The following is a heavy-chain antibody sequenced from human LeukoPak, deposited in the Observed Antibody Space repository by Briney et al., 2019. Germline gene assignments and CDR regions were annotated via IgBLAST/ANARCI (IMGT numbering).Heavy chain of an antibody. CDR3: ARGHYYDSSEPGRGMDV. J-gene: IGHJ6*02. Sequence: GASVKVSCKASGYTFTSYYMHWVRQAPGQGLEWMGIINPSGGSTSYAQKFQGRVTMTRDTSTSTVYMELSSLRSEDTAVYYCARGHYYDSSEPGRGMDVWGQGTTVTVSS. CDR1: GYTFTSYY. V-gene: IGHV1-46*01. D-gene: IGHD3-22*01. CDR2: INPSGGST.